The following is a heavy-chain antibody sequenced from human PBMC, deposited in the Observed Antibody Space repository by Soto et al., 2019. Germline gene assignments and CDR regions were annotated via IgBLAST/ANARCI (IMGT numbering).Heavy chain of an antibody. Sequence: PGGSLRLSCAASGFTFSSYGMHWVRQAPGKGLEWVAVIWYDGSNKYYADSVKGRFTISRDNSKNTLYLQMNSLRAGDTAVYYCARETYSSSELDYWGQGTLVTVSS. CDR2: IWYDGSNK. J-gene: IGHJ4*02. CDR3: ARETYSSSELDY. D-gene: IGHD6-13*01. V-gene: IGHV3-33*01. CDR1: GFTFSSYG.